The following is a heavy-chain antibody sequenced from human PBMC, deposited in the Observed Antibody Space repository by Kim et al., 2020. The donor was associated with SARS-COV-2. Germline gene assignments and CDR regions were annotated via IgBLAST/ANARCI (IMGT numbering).Heavy chain of an antibody. J-gene: IGHJ4*01. D-gene: IGHD3-10*01. CDR2: IYHSGST. CDR3: ARDPSLIGSGSYNDY. V-gene: IGHV4-38-2*02. Sequence: SETLSLTCSVSGYSISSGHYWDWIRQPPGKGLEWIGTIYHSGSTYYNPSLKSRVTISVDTSKNQFSLKLSTVTAADTAVYFCARDPSLIGSGSYNDYWG. CDR1: GYSISSGHY.